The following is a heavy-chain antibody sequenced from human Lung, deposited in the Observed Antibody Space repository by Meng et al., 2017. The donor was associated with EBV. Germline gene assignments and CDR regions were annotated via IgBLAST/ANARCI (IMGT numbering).Heavy chain of an antibody. CDR1: GGSFSGYD. D-gene: IGHD3-9*01. Sequence: GQLWRWGAGLLKPSETLSLTCAVYGGSFSGYDWSWIRQPPGKGLEWIGEINHSGSTNYNPSLKSRVTISVDTSKNQFSLKLSSVTAADTAVYYCARGRGDDILTGYRYNWFDPWGQGTLVTVSS. V-gene: IGHV4-34*01. J-gene: IGHJ5*02. CDR3: ARGRGDDILTGYRYNWFDP. CDR2: INHSGST.